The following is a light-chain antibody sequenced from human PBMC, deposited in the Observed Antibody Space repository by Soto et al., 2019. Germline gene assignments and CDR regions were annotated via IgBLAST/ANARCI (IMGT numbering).Light chain of an antibody. J-gene: IGKJ1*01. V-gene: IGKV1-39*01. Sequence: DLQVTQSPSSLSASVGDRVTITCRTSQSISTYFNWYQQTPGKAPKLLIHAASSLQSGVPSRFSGSGFGTDFTLTINGLQPEDFATYYCQQSYGVPRTFGQGTRVEIK. CDR3: QQSYGVPRT. CDR2: AAS. CDR1: QSISTY.